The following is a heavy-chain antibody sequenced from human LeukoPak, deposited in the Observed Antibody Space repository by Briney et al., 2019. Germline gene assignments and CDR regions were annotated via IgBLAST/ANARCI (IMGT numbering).Heavy chain of an antibody. J-gene: IGHJ6*02. CDR2: IKSKTDGGTT. V-gene: IGHV3-15*07. D-gene: IGHD3-10*01. CDR1: GFTFSSYG. CDR3: TTDVWEVIRITMVRGPRNV. Sequence: PGGSLRLSCAASGFTFSSYGMHWVRQAPGKGLEWVGRIKSKTDGGTTDYAAPVKGRFTISRDDSKNALYLQMNSLKTEDTAVYYCTTDVWEVIRITMVRGPRNVWGQGTTVTVSS.